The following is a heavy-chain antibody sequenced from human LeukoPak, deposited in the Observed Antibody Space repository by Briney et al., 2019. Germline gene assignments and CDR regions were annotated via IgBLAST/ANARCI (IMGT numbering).Heavy chain of an antibody. J-gene: IGHJ4*02. D-gene: IGHD6-13*01. V-gene: IGHV1-69*13. CDR2: IIPIFGTA. CDR3: ARERYSSSWYEVLQPDY. Sequence: ASVKVSCKASGGTFSSYAISWVRQAPGQRLEWMGGIIPIFGTANYAQKFQGRVTITADESTSTAYMELSSLRSEDTAVYYCARERYSSSWYEVLQPDYWGQGTLVTVSS. CDR1: GGTFSSYA.